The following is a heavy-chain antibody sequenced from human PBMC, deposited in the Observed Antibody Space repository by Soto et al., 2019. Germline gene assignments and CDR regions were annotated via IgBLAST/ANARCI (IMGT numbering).Heavy chain of an antibody. CDR1: GYTFTGYY. CDR3: ARDYCSGGSCYPSMDV. CDR2: INPNSGGT. J-gene: IGHJ6*02. V-gene: IGHV1-2*04. Sequence: QVQLVQSGAEVKKPGASVKVSCKASGYTFTGYYMHWVRQAPGQGLEWMGWINPNSGGTNYAQKFQGWVTMPRDTSISTAYMELSRLRSDDTAVYYCARDYCSGGSCYPSMDVWGQGTTVTVSS. D-gene: IGHD2-15*01.